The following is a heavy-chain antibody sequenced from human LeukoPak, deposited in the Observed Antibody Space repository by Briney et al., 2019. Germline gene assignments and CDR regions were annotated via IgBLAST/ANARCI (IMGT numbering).Heavy chain of an antibody. CDR1: GFTFSTYY. D-gene: IGHD1-26*01. Sequence: PGGSLRLSCAASGFTFSTYYMSWVRQAPGKGLEWVSGIYGGGNSYYADSVTGQFTISRDNSRNTLHLQMNSLRGEDTAVYYCARELTVGATIGYWGQGTLVTVSS. CDR3: ARELTVGATIGY. V-gene: IGHV3-66*02. J-gene: IGHJ4*02. CDR2: IYGGGNS.